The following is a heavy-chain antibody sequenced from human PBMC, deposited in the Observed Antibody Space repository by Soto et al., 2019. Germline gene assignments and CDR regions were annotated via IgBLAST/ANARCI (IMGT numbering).Heavy chain of an antibody. J-gene: IGHJ6*03. CDR3: ARAAAGRIRYYYMDV. Sequence: AETLSLTCTVSGGSISSYYWGWIRQPPGKGLEWIGYIYYSGSTNYNPSLKSRVTISVDTSKNQFSLKLSSVTAADTAVYYCARAAAGRIRYYYMDVWGKGTTVTVSS. CDR2: IYYSGST. D-gene: IGHD6-13*01. CDR1: GGSISSYY. V-gene: IGHV4-59*08.